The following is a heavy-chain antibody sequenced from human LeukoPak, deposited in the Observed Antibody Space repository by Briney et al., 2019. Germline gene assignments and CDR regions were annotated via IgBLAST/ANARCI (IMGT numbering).Heavy chain of an antibody. CDR2: IYSDDTT. D-gene: IGHD6-13*01. J-gene: IGHJ6*03. CDR1: GFTVSGNY. Sequence: GGSLRLSCAVSGFTVSGNYMSWIRHAPGKGLEWVSLIYSDDTTLYADSVKGRFTISRDNSKNTLYLQMNSLRAEDTAVYYCAKDSSSWYSVYYYYMDVWGKGTTVTISS. CDR3: AKDSSSWYSVYYYYMDV. V-gene: IGHV3-53*05.